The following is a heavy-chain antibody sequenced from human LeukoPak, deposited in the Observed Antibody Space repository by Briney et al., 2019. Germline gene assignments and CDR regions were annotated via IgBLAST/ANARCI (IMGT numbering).Heavy chain of an antibody. CDR2: ISSSSSYI. Sequence: SLRLSXXASXFTFSSYSMNWVRQAPGKGLEWVSSISSSSSYIYYADSVKGRFTISRDNAKNSLYLQMNSLRAEDTAVYYCARAGAGPFDYWGQGTLVTVSS. J-gene: IGHJ4*02. CDR3: ARAGAGPFDY. CDR1: XFTFSSYS. V-gene: IGHV3-21*01.